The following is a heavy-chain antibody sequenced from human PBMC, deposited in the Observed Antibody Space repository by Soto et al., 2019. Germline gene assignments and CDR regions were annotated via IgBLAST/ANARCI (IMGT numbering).Heavy chain of an antibody. J-gene: IGHJ6*03. CDR1: GFTFSSYS. Sequence: PGGSLRLSCAASGFTFSSYSMNWVRQAPGKGLEWVSYISSSSSTIYYADSVKGRFTISRDNAKNSLYLQMNSLRAEDTAVYYCARDPLKARVMDVWGKGTTVTVSS. CDR2: ISSSSSTI. V-gene: IGHV3-48*01. CDR3: ARDPLKARVMDV.